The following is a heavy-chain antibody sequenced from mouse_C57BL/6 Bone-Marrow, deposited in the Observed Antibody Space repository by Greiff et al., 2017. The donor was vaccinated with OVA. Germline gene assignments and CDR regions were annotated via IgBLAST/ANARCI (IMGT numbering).Heavy chain of an antibody. Sequence: VQLQQSGAELVMPGASVKLSCKASGYTFTSYWMHWVKQRPGHGLEWIGEILPGSGSTNYNEKFKGKATFTADTSSNTAYMQLSSLTTEDSAIYYCAREDGYFSFDYWGQGTTLTVSS. CDR2: ILPGSGST. CDR1: GYTFTSYW. D-gene: IGHD2-3*01. V-gene: IGHV1-9*01. CDR3: AREDGYFSFDY. J-gene: IGHJ2*01.